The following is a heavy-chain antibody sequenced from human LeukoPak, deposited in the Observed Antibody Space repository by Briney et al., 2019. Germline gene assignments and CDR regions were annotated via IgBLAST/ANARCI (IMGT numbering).Heavy chain of an antibody. D-gene: IGHD3-22*01. V-gene: IGHV4-39*01. J-gene: IGHJ4*02. CDR2: VYYSGGT. CDR1: GGSFSSTTYY. CDR3: ARQYYDSSGYYPWYFDY. Sequence: SETLSLTCTVSGGSFSSTTYYWGWIRQPPGKGLEWMGSVYYSGGTYYNQSLKSRVTISVDTPKNQFSLKLTSVTAADTAVYYYARQYYDSSGYYPWYFDYWGQGTLVTVSS.